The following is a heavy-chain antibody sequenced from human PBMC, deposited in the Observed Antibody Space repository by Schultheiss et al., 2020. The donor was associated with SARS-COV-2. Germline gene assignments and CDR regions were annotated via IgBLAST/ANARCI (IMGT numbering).Heavy chain of an antibody. CDR3: ARDPVGGFDY. CDR2: IVGGSDAT. J-gene: IGHJ4*02. V-gene: IGHV3-23*01. Sequence: GESLKISCATSGFTFSTSGMTWVRQAPGKGLEWVASIVGGSDATHYADSVKGRFTISRDNSKNTLYLQMSSLKTEDTAVYYCARDPVGGFDYWGQGTLVTVSS. CDR1: GFTFSTSG.